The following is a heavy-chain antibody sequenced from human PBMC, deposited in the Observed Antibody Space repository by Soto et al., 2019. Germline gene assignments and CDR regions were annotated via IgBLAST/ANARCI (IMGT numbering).Heavy chain of an antibody. D-gene: IGHD3-3*01. CDR2: ISSSGSTI. Sequence: PGGSLRLSCAASGFTFSDYCMSWIRQAPGKGLEWVSYISSSGSTIYYADSVKGRFTISRDNAKNSLYLQMNSLRAEDTAVYYCARDFWSGYYIRNWFDPWGQGTLVTVSS. CDR1: GFTFSDYC. J-gene: IGHJ5*02. CDR3: ARDFWSGYYIRNWFDP. V-gene: IGHV3-11*01.